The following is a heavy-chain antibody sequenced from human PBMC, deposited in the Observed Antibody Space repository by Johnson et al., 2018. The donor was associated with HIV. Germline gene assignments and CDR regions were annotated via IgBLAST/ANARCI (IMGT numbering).Heavy chain of an antibody. Sequence: VQLVESGGSVVRPGGSLRLSCAASGFSVSSNYMTWVRQAPGKGLEWVSVIYSGGTTWYADSVKGRFTIPRDNSRDTVHLQMNSLRSEDTAVYYCASRGREIVAAGILGAFDIWGQGTMVTVSS. CDR2: IYSGGTT. CDR1: GFSVSSNY. CDR3: ASRGREIVAAGILGAFDI. D-gene: IGHD6-13*01. J-gene: IGHJ3*02. V-gene: IGHV3-66*02.